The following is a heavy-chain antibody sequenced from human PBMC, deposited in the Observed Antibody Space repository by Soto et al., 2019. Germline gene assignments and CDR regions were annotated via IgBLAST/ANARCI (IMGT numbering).Heavy chain of an antibody. CDR1: GASISYGGFS. Sequence: KPSETLSLTCTVSGASISYGGFSWSWIRQSPGKGLEWIGYISHLESTYFHPSFKSRLTMSIDRTRNQFSLKLSSVTAADMAVYYCARGRGYDSFDYWGQGVLVTVSS. D-gene: IGHD5-12*01. CDR3: ARGRGYDSFDY. V-gene: IGHV4-30-2*06. CDR2: ISHLEST. J-gene: IGHJ4*02.